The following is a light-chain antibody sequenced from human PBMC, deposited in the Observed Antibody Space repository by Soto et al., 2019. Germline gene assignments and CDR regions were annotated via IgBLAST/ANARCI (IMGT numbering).Light chain of an antibody. J-gene: IGKJ2*01. CDR2: KAS. CDR1: QSITSW. CDR3: QQYSSHPYT. Sequence: DIQVTQSPSTLSASVGDRVTITCRASQSITSWLAWYQQKPGKAPNLLIHKASSLESGVPSRFSGSGSGTEFTLTISSLQPDDFTTYYCQQYSSHPYTFGQGTKLEIK. V-gene: IGKV1-5*03.